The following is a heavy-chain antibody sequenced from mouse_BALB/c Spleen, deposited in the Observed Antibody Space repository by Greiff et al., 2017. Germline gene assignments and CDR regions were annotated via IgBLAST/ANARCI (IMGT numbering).Heavy chain of an antibody. CDR1: GYTFTSYY. D-gene: IGHD2-3*01. Sequence: QVQLQQSGAELARPGASVKLSCKASGYTFTSYYMYWVKQRPGQGLEWIGGINPSNGGTNFNEKFKSKATLTVDKSSSTAYMQLSSLTSEDSAVYYCTRGLYDGYFLWGAGTTVTVSS. CDR3: TRGLYDGYFL. V-gene: IGHV1S16*01. CDR2: INPSNGGT. J-gene: IGHJ1*01.